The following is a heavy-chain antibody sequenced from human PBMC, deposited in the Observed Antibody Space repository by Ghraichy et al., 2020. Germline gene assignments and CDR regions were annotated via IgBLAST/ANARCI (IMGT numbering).Heavy chain of an antibody. V-gene: IGHV1-69*02. CDR1: GGTFDSYT. Sequence: SVKVSCKASGGTFDSYTINWVRQAPGQGLEWMGSLNLTRNRVEYAQEFQGRVTLSVEKTTTTAHMELSSLRAEDTAIYYCASVAYAAVARDFDYWGQGTLVSVSS. D-gene: IGHD6-19*01. CDR2: LNLTRNRV. J-gene: IGHJ4*02. CDR3: ASVAYAAVARDFDY.